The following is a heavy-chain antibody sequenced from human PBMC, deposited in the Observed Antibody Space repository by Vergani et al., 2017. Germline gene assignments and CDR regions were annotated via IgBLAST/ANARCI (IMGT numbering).Heavy chain of an antibody. V-gene: IGHV3-33*01. CDR2: IWYDGSNK. D-gene: IGHD1-1*01. CDR1: GFTFSSHG. J-gene: IGHJ5*01. CDR3: ARWGNEKRLDS. Sequence: QVQLVESEGGVVQPGRSLTLSCVASGFTFSSHGMHWVRQAPGKGLEWVAVIWYDGSNKYYGDSVKGRFTISRDNSKNTLYLQMNSLRVEDTAVYYCARWGNEKRLDSWGQGNLVTVSS.